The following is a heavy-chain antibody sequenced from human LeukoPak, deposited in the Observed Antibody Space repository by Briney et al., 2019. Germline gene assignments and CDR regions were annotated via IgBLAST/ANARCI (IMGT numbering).Heavy chain of an antibody. J-gene: IGHJ4*02. V-gene: IGHV3-64*01. D-gene: IGHD3-22*01. CDR1: GFIFSSYG. Sequence: GGSLRLSCAASGFIFSSYGMNWVRQAPGKGLEYVSAISSNGGSTYYANSVKGRFTISRDNSKNTLYLQMGSLRAEDMAVYYCARFSSGYFGWISWGQGTLVTVSS. CDR3: ARFSSGYFGWIS. CDR2: ISSNGGST.